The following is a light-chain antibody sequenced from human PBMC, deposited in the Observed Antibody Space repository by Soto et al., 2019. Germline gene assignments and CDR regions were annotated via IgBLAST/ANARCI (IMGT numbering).Light chain of an antibody. CDR1: QTIGRN. CDR3: QQHSKWPIT. Sequence: EIVMTQSPGTLSLSPGETATLSCRASQTIGRNYLAWYQQKPCQAPRLLIYGISTRAADIPARFSGSGSGTDFTLTISSLQSEDFAVYYCQQHSKWPITFGQGTRLEIK. CDR2: GIS. V-gene: IGKV3-15*01. J-gene: IGKJ5*01.